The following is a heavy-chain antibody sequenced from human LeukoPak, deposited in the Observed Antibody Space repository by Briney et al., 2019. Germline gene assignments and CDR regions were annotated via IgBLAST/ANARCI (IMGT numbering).Heavy chain of an antibody. CDR1: GGSISSYY. CDR3: ARVPYSSGWYDNWFDP. Sequence: PSETLSLTCTVSGGSISSYYWSWIRQPPGKGLEWIGYIYYSGSTNYNPSLKSRVTISVDTSKNQFSLKLSSVTAADTAVYYCARVPYSSGWYDNWFDPWGQGTLVTVSS. CDR2: IYYSGST. D-gene: IGHD6-19*01. J-gene: IGHJ5*02. V-gene: IGHV4-59*01.